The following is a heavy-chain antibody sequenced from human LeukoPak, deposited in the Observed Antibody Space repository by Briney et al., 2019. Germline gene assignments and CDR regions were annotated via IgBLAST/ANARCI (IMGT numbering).Heavy chain of an antibody. CDR2: ISGGGGST. CDR1: GFTFSSYA. J-gene: IGHJ5*02. CDR3: AKDPGITIFGVVNPRFDP. Sequence: PGGSLRLSCAASGFTFSSYAMSWVRQAPGKGLEWVSAISGGGGSTYYADSVKGRFTISRDNSKNTLYLQMNSLRAEDTAVYYCAKDPGITIFGVVNPRFDPWGQGTLVTVSS. V-gene: IGHV3-23*01. D-gene: IGHD3-3*01.